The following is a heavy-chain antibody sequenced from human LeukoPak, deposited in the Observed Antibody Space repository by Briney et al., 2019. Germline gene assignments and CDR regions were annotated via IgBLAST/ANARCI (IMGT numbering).Heavy chain of an antibody. CDR3: SRDEVGIFDY. V-gene: IGHV1-2*02. J-gene: IGHJ4*02. D-gene: IGHD1-26*01. CDR1: GSTFTGYF. Sequence: ASVKVSCTAAGSTFTGYFMHWVRQAPGQGLEWMGWINLYSGGRNYAQKFQGRVTITSDTSISTAYMERSRLRSDDTAVYYSSRDEVGIFDYWGQGALVTVSS. CDR2: INLYSGGR.